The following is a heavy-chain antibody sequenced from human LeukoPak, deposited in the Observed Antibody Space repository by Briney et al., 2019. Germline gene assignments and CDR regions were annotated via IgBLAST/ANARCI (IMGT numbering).Heavy chain of an antibody. J-gene: IGHJ4*02. CDR2: ISGRGTT. CDR3: AKDPMVRGSTYDY. V-gene: IGHV3-23*01. D-gene: IGHD3-10*01. Sequence: PGRSLRLSCAASGFTFSTYGLHWVRQAPGKGLEWVSAISGRGTTYYADSVKGRFTVSRDNSKNTLYLQMNSLRAEDTAVYYCAKDPMVRGSTYDYWGQGTLVTVSS. CDR1: GFTFSTYG.